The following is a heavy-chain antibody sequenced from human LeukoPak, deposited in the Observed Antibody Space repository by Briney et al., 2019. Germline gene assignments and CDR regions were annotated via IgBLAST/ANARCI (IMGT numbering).Heavy chain of an antibody. CDR3: AEGSGQSPFDY. CDR1: GFTFSSYA. Sequence: GGSLRLSCAASGFTFSSYAMSWVRQAPGKGLEWASAISGSGGSTYYADSVKGRFTISRDNSKNTLYPQMNSLRAEDTAVYYCAEGSGQSPFDYWGQGTLVTVSS. CDR2: ISGSGGST. J-gene: IGHJ4*02. V-gene: IGHV3-23*01.